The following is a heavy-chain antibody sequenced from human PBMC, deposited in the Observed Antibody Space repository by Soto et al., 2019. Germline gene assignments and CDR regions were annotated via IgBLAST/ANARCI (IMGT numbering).Heavy chain of an antibody. D-gene: IGHD3-16*01. CDR1: GFTISGNA. Sequence: EVQLVESGGGLVQPGGSLRLSCAASGFTISGNAMNWVRQAPGRGLEWVSYISSSSTNIHYEDSVRGRFTISRDNAKNSLYLQMSSLRDEDTAVYRCARDLSWGSKWYYYMDVWGKGTTVTVSS. V-gene: IGHV3-48*02. CDR2: ISSSSTNI. J-gene: IGHJ6*03. CDR3: ARDLSWGSKWYYYMDV.